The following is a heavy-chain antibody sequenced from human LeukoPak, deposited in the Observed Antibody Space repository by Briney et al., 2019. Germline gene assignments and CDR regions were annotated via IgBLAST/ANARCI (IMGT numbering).Heavy chain of an antibody. D-gene: IGHD1-7*01. CDR3: ARDSEGVTGTTSWFDP. CDR1: GFTFSDYY. CDR2: ISTSSSYI. Sequence: GGSLRLSCAASGFTFSDYYMSWIRQAPGKGLEWVSYISTSSSYIYYADSVKGRFTISRDNARNSLYLQMNSLRAEDTAVYYCARDSEGVTGTTSWFDPWGQGTLVTVSS. J-gene: IGHJ5*02. V-gene: IGHV3-11*06.